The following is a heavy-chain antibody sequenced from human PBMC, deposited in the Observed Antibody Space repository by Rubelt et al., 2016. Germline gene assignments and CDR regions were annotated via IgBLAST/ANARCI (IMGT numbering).Heavy chain of an antibody. CDR3: AASAVSISAFDI. J-gene: IGHJ3*02. CDR2: IYYSGST. V-gene: IGHV4-61*05. CDR1: GGSISSSSYY. Sequence: QLQLQESGPGLVKPSETLSLTCTVSGGSISSSSYYWGWIRQPPGKGLEWIGYIYYSGSTNYNPSLKSRVTISVDTSKNQFSLKLSSVTAADTAVYYCAASAVSISAFDIWGQGTMVTVSS. D-gene: IGHD2-21*01.